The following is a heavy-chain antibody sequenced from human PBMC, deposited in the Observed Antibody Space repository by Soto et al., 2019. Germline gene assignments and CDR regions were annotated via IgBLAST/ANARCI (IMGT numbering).Heavy chain of an antibody. CDR1: GGSFSGYY. CDR3: ARGHSSSWFD. Sequence: QVQLQQWGAGLLKPSETLSLTCAVYGGSFSGYYWSWIRQPPGKGLEWIGEINHSGSTNYNPSHKSRVTISVDTSKNQFSLKLSSVTAADTAVYYWARGHSSSWFDWGQGTLVTVSS. D-gene: IGHD6-13*01. J-gene: IGHJ4*02. CDR2: INHSGST. V-gene: IGHV4-34*01.